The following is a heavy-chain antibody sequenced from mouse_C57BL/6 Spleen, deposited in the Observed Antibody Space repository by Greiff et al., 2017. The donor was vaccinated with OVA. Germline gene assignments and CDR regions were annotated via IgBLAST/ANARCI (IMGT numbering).Heavy chain of an antibody. Sequence: DVMLVESGGDLVKPGGSLKLSCAASGFTFSSYGMSWVRQTPDKRLEWVATISSGGSYTYYPDSVKGRFTISSDNAKNTLYLQMSSLKSEDTAMYYCARGGGYYDGSSYYFDDWGQGTTLTVSS. J-gene: IGHJ2*01. CDR1: GFTFSSYG. CDR3: ARGGGYYDGSSYYFDD. D-gene: IGHD1-1*01. CDR2: ISSGGSYT. V-gene: IGHV5-6*02.